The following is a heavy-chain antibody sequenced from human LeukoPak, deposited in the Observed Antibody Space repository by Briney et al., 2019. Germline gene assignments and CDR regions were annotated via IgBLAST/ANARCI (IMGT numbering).Heavy chain of an antibody. J-gene: IGHJ5*02. V-gene: IGHV4-34*01. D-gene: IGHD3-3*01. Sequence: PSETLSLTCAVYDGSFSDYYWSWIRQPPGKGLEWIGEINYSGSGNYNPSLKSRVTISVDTSKNQFSLKLSSVTAADTAVYYCARHSRRPYRRVHDFWSGGAFDPWGQGTLVTVSS. CDR2: INYSGSG. CDR3: ARHSRRPYRRVHDFWSGGAFDP. CDR1: DGSFSDYY.